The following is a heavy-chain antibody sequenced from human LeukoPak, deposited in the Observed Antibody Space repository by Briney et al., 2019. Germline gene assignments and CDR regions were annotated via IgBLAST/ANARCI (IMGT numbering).Heavy chain of an antibody. V-gene: IGHV3-30-3*01. CDR2: VSYDGSNK. J-gene: IGHJ4*02. D-gene: IGHD7-27*01. CDR3: ARDNNWGSTHY. Sequence: SGGSLRLSCAASGFTFNTYAMHWVRQAPGKGLEWVAVVSYDGSNKYYADSVQGRFTVSRDNPKNTLYLQMNTLRAEDTAVYYCARDNNWGSTHYWGQGTLVTVSS. CDR1: GFTFNTYA.